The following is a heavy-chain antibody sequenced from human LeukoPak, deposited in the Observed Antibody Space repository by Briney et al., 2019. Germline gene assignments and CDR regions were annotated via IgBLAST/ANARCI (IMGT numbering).Heavy chain of an antibody. CDR2: MYHSGST. V-gene: IGHV4-38-2*02. J-gene: IGHJ4*02. D-gene: IGHD3-10*01. CDR3: ARESEYYYGS. Sequence: PSETLSLTCSVSGYSISSAYYWGWIRQPPGKGLEWIGTMYHSGSTNYNPSLKSRVTISVDTSKNQFSLKLSSVTAADTAVYFCARESEYYYGSWGQGTLVTVSS. CDR1: GYSISSAYY.